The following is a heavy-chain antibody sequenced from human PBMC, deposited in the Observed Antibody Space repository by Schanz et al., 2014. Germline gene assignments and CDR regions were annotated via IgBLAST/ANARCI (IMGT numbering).Heavy chain of an antibody. Sequence: EVQLVESGGGLIQPGGSLRLSCAVSGFSVSGNYFSWVRQAPGKGLEFVSMVHTGGRTDYADSVKGRFTISRDNSKNAVFLQMNGLRDEDTAVYYCATETYSSSWCFDYWGQGALVTVSS. J-gene: IGHJ4*02. D-gene: IGHD6-13*01. CDR3: ATETYSSSWCFDY. CDR2: VHTGGRT. V-gene: IGHV3-53*01. CDR1: GFSVSGNY.